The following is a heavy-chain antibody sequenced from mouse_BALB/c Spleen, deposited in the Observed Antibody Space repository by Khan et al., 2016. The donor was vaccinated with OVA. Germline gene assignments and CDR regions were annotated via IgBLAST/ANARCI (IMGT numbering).Heavy chain of an antibody. Sequence: QVQLKESGAELARPGASVKMSCKASGYTFTSNTMHWVKQRPGQGLEWIGYINPRSSYTNYNQKFRDKATLTADKSSSTAYMQLSSLTSEDSAVYYCARRTTDYAMDYWGKGTSVTGSS. CDR1: GYTFTSNT. CDR3: ARRTTDYAMDY. V-gene: IGHV1-4*01. CDR2: INPRSSYT. J-gene: IGHJ4*01. D-gene: IGHD2-14*01.